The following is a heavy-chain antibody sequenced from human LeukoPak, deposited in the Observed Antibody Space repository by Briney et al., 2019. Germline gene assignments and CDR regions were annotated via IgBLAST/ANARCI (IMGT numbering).Heavy chain of an antibody. V-gene: IGHV3-53*01. CDR1: GFTVSSNY. CDR3: ASGLSIAAAGDAFDI. J-gene: IGHJ3*02. D-gene: IGHD6-13*01. Sequence: GGSLRLSCAASGFTVSSNYMSWVRQAPGKGLEWVSVIYSGGSTYYADSVKGRFTISRDNSKNTLYLQMNSLRAEDTAVYYCASGLSIAAAGDAFDIWGQGTMVTVSS. CDR2: IYSGGST.